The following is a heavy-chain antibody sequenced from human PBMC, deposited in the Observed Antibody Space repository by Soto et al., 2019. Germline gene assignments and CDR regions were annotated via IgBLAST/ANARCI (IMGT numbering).Heavy chain of an antibody. CDR2: IIPIFGTA. Sequence: SVYVSCKASGGTFSSYAISWVRQAPGQGLEWMGGIIPIFGTANYAQKFQGRVTITADESTSTAYMELSSLRSEDTAVYYCALTLTGTTKYYGMDVWGQGTTVTVSS. CDR1: GGTFSSYA. CDR3: ALTLTGTTKYYGMDV. D-gene: IGHD1-7*01. V-gene: IGHV1-69*13. J-gene: IGHJ6*02.